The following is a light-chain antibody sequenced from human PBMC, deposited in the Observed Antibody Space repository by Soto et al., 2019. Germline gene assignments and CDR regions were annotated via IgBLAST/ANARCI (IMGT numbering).Light chain of an antibody. Sequence: IVLTQSPGTLSLSPGETATLSCMASQSVTSGYLAWYQQQPNQAHWLLIYGASYRATDIQVRFSGGGSGTDFTLPISRLEPEDFAVYYCEHYSSSPRSITFGQGTRLEIK. CDR1: QSVTSGY. CDR3: EHYSSSPRSIT. V-gene: IGKV3-20*01. CDR2: GAS. J-gene: IGKJ5*01.